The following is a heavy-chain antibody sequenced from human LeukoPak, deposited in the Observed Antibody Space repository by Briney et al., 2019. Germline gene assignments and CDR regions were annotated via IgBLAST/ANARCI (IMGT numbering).Heavy chain of an antibody. CDR1: GFTFSNYE. J-gene: IGHJ1*01. CDR3: TREGVRVAGIWFQH. Sequence: PGGSLRLSCAASGFTFSNYEMNWVRQAPGKGLEWVSYISSSGSAIYYADSVKGRFTISRDNAKNSLYLQMNSLRAEDTAVYYCTREGVRVAGIWFQHWGQGTLVTVSS. D-gene: IGHD6-19*01. V-gene: IGHV3-48*03. CDR2: ISSSGSAI.